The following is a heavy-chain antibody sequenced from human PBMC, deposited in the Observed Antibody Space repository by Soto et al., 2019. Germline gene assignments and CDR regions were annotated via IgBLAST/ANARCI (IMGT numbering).Heavy chain of an antibody. V-gene: IGHV1-2*04. CDR2: IYPNSGGT. CDR1: GYTFTEYY. D-gene: IGHD3-3*01. CDR3: AVSWNGYPSGTLDY. Sequence: QVQVVQSGAEVKKPGASVKVSCKTSGYTFTEYYIHWVRQAPGQGLEWMGWIYPNSGGTNYAQKFQGWVTVTRDTSISTAYMELSGLKSDDTAVYYCAVSWNGYPSGTLDYWGQGTLVTVSS. J-gene: IGHJ4*02.